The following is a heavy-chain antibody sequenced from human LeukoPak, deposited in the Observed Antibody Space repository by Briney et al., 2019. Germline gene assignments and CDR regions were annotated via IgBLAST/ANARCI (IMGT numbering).Heavy chain of an antibody. CDR2: TYYRSKWYN. Sequence: SQTLSLTCAISGDSVSSNSAAWNWIRQSPSRGLEWLGRTYYRSKWYNDYAVSVKSRITINPDTSKNQFSLQLNSVTPEDTAVYYCARDGGWGELLLGDAFDIWGQGTMVTVSS. CDR1: GDSVSSNSAA. CDR3: ARDGGWGELLLGDAFDI. D-gene: IGHD1-26*01. V-gene: IGHV6-1*01. J-gene: IGHJ3*02.